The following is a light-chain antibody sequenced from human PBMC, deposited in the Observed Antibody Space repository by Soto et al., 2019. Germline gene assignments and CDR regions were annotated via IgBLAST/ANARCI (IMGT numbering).Light chain of an antibody. J-gene: IGKJ1*01. CDR1: QSVSSNY. Sequence: ESMLTQSPGTLSLSPGERATLSCRASQSVSSNYLAWYQQKPGQAPRLLIYGASTRATGIPDRFSGSGSGTDFTLTISRLEPEDFAVYYCQQYGSSGTFGQGTKV. CDR2: GAS. CDR3: QQYGSSGT. V-gene: IGKV3-20*01.